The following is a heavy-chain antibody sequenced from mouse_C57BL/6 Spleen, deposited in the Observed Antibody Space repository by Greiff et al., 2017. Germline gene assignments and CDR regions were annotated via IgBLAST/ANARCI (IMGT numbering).Heavy chain of an antibody. J-gene: IGHJ1*03. CDR3: DGWDYDGSSPQV. D-gene: IGHD1-1*01. Sequence: VQLQQSVAELVRPGASVKLSCTASGFNIKNTYMHWVKQRPEQGLEWIGRIDPANGNTKYAPKFQGKATITADTSSNTAYLQLSSLTSEVTAIYYCDGWDYDGSSPQVWGTGTTVTVSS. CDR1: GFNIKNTY. CDR2: IDPANGNT. V-gene: IGHV14-3*01.